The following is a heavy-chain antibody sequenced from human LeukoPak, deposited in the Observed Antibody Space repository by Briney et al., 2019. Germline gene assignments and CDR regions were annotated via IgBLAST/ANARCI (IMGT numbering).Heavy chain of an antibody. D-gene: IGHD5-24*01. CDR3: AKAVEMATMSDFDY. Sequence: PGGSLRLSCAASGFTFSSYSMSWVRQAPGKGLEWVSAISGSGGSTYYADSVKGRFTISRDNSKNTLYLQMNSLRAEDTAVYYCAKAVEMATMSDFDYWGQGTLVTVSS. J-gene: IGHJ4*02. V-gene: IGHV3-23*01. CDR2: ISGSGGST. CDR1: GFTFSSYS.